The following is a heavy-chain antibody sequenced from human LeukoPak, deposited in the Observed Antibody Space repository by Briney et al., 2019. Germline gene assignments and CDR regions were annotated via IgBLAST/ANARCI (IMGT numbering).Heavy chain of an antibody. CDR1: GFTVSSNY. J-gene: IGHJ4*02. CDR2: VYSGGDT. V-gene: IGHV3-53*01. CDR3: ARDSLSPPQGDY. Sequence: GSLRLSCAASGFTVSSNYMSWVRQAPGKGLEWVSVVYSGGDTYYADSVKGRFTISRDNSKDTLFLQMNSLRAEDTAVYYCARDSLSPPQGDYWGQGTLVTVSS. D-gene: IGHD2/OR15-2a*01.